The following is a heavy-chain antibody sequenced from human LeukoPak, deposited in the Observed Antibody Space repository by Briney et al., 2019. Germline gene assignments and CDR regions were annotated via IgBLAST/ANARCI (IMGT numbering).Heavy chain of an antibody. CDR2: ISYDGSNK. Sequence: GGSLRLSCAASGFTFSSYAMHWVRQAPGKGLEWVAVISYDGSNKYYADSVKGRFTISRDNSKNTLYLQMNSLRDEDTAVYYCARAVRRKTPDFDYWGQGTLVTVSS. CDR3: ARAVRRKTPDFDY. CDR1: GFTFSSYA. J-gene: IGHJ4*02. V-gene: IGHV3-30-3*01.